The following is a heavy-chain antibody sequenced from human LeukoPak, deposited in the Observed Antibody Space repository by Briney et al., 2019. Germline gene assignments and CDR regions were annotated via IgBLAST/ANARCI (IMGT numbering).Heavy chain of an antibody. CDR2: IYYSGST. D-gene: IGHD5-24*01. CDR1: GGSISSYY. Sequence: ASETLSLTCTVSGGSISSYYWSWIREPPGKGLEWIGYIYYSGSTNYNPSLKSRVTISVDTSKNQCSLKLSSVTAADTAVYYCARHRDGYNYVDYWGQGTLVTVSS. V-gene: IGHV4-59*08. J-gene: IGHJ4*02. CDR3: ARHRDGYNYVDY.